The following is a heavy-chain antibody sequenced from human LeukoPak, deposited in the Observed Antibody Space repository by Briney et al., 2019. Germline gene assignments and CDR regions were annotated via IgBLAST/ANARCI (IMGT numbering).Heavy chain of an antibody. CDR3: ARHGTRGYHPYYFDY. Sequence: SETLSLTCTVSGGSISSYSWSWIRQPPGRGLEWIGYIYYSGSTNYNPSLKSRVTISVDTSKNQLSLKLTSVTAADTAVYYCARHGTRGYHPYYFDYWGQGTLVTVSS. CDR1: GGSISSYS. V-gene: IGHV4-59*08. D-gene: IGHD3-22*01. CDR2: IYYSGST. J-gene: IGHJ4*02.